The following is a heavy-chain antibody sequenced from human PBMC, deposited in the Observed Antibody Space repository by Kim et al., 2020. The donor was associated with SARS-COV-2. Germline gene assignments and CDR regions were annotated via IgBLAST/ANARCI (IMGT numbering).Heavy chain of an antibody. Sequence: GGSLRLSCAVSGFTFSNYAMSWVRQAPGKRLEWVAGIGAGHDAYYRAYVRGRFTISSDHYDNTLYLQMNSMRADDAAVYHCTKRAAHGAGPYFYDS. CDR1: GFTFSNYA. V-gene: IGHV3-23*01. J-gene: IGHJ5*01. CDR2: IGAGHDA. D-gene: IGHD3-10*01. CDR3: TKRAAHGAGPYFYDS.